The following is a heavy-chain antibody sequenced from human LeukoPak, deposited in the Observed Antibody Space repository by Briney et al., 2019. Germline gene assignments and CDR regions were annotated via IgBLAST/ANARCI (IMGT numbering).Heavy chain of an antibody. V-gene: IGHV4-59*08. CDR3: ARQPSATAAFDI. D-gene: IGHD5-18*01. CDR2: IYYNGNT. CDR1: GGSISSYY. J-gene: IGHJ3*02. Sequence: SETLSLTCAVSGGSISSYYWSWIRQPPRKGLEWIAYIYYNGNTNYNPSFKSRVTISGETSKNQFSLKLSSVAAADTAIYYCARQPSATAAFDIWGQGTMVTVSS.